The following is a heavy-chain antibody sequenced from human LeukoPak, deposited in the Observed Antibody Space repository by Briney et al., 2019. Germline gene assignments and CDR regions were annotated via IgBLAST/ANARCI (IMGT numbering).Heavy chain of an antibody. Sequence: PGGSLRLSCAASGFTFNDAWMSWVRQAPGKGLEWVGHFKSKAAGGTTDYAAPVKGRFTISRDDSINTVYLQLDSLKTEDTAVYYCATGRTYWGQGTLVTVSS. CDR2: FKSKAAGGTT. V-gene: IGHV3-15*01. CDR1: GFTFNDAW. D-gene: IGHD1-1*01. J-gene: IGHJ4*02. CDR3: ATGRTY.